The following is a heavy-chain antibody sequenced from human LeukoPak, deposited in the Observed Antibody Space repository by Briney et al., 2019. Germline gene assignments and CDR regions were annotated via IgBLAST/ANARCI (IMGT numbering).Heavy chain of an antibody. Sequence: PSETLSLTCTVSGGSISSSSYYWGWIRRPPGKGLEWIGSIYYSGSTYYNPSLKSRVTISVDTSKNQFSLKLSSVTAADTAVYYCARHEVREYYDSSGMNLDAFDIWGQGTMVTASS. CDR2: IYYSGST. CDR1: GGSISSSSYY. D-gene: IGHD3-22*01. CDR3: ARHEVREYYDSSGMNLDAFDI. V-gene: IGHV4-39*01. J-gene: IGHJ3*02.